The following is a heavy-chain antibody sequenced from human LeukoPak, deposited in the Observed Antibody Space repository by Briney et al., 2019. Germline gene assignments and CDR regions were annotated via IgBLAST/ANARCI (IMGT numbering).Heavy chain of an antibody. CDR2: INHSGST. D-gene: IGHD3-22*01. V-gene: IGHV4-34*01. J-gene: IGHJ4*02. Sequence: SETLSLTCAVYGGSFSGYYWSWIRQPPGKGLEWIGEINHSGSTNYNPSLKSRVTISVDTSKNQFSLKLSSVTAADTAVYYCARGTHYDSSGYYLTRSYYFDYWGQGTLVTVSS. CDR1: GGSFSGYY. CDR3: ARGTHYDSSGYYLTRSYYFDY.